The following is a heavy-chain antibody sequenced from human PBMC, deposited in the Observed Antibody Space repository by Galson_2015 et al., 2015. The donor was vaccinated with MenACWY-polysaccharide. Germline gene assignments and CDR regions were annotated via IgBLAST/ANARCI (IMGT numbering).Heavy chain of an antibody. D-gene: IGHD2-15*01. CDR3: AREGSRIVFHAFDT. J-gene: IGHJ3*02. CDR2: IQYDGSKI. Sequence: SLRLSCAASGSRFSHSGMHWVRQAPGKGLEWVAVIQYDGSKIVYADSEKGRFTISRDNSKNTLFLEMNSLGADDTAVYYCAREGSRIVFHAFDTWGQGTMVTVSS. CDR1: GSRFSHSG. V-gene: IGHV3-33*01.